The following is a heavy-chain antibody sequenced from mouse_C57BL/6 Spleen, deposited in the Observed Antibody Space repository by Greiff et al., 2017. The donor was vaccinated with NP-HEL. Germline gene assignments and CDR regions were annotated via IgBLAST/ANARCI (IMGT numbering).Heavy chain of an antibody. CDR3: ARESYYETFDY. CDR2: ISDGGSHT. Sequence: EVHLVESGGGLVKPGGSLKLSCAASGFTFSSYAMSWVRQTPEKRLEWVATISDGGSHTYYPDNVKGRFTISRDNAKNNLYLQMSHLKSEDTAMYYCARESYYETFDYWGQGTTLTVSS. CDR1: GFTFSSYA. J-gene: IGHJ2*01. D-gene: IGHD1-1*02. V-gene: IGHV5-4*01.